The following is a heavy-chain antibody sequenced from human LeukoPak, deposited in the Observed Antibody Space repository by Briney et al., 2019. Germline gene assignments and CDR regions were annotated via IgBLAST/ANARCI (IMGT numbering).Heavy chain of an antibody. Sequence: SETLSLTCTVSGGSISSSSYYWGWIRQPPGKGLEWIGSIYYSGSTYYNPSLKSRVTISVDTSKNQFSLKLSSVTAADTAVYYCARVEWELPGMYAFDIWGQGTMVTVSS. V-gene: IGHV4-39*07. D-gene: IGHD1-26*01. CDR3: ARVEWELPGMYAFDI. CDR2: IYYSGST. J-gene: IGHJ3*02. CDR1: GGSISSSSYY.